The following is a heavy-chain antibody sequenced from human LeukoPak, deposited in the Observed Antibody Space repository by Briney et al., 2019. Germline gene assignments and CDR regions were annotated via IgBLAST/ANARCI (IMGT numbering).Heavy chain of an antibody. V-gene: IGHV4-59*11. Sequence: PSETLSLTCTVSGGSISSHYWSWIRQPPGKGLEWIGYIYYSGSTNYNPSLKSRVAISVDTSKNQFSLKLSSVTAADTAVYYCARESSRPSLVHWFDPWGQGTLVTVSS. CDR1: GGSISSHY. D-gene: IGHD6-13*01. CDR2: IYYSGST. CDR3: ARESSRPSLVHWFDP. J-gene: IGHJ5*02.